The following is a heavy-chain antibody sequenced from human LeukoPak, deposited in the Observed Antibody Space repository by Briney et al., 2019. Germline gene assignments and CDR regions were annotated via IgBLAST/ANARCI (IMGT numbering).Heavy chain of an antibody. CDR2: IYYSGST. Sequence: SETLSLTCTVSGGSISSYYWSWIRQPPGKGLEWIGYIYYSGSTNYNPSLKSRVTISVDTSKNQFSLKLSSVTAADTAVYYCARGGRWLQSYNWFDPWGQGTLVTVSS. CDR1: GGSISSYY. D-gene: IGHD5-24*01. CDR3: ARGGRWLQSYNWFDP. J-gene: IGHJ5*02. V-gene: IGHV4-59*01.